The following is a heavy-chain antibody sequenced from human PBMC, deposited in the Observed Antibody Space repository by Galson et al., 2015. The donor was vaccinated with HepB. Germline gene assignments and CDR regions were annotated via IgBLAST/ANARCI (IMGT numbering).Heavy chain of an antibody. CDR1: GFTFSYYN. J-gene: IGHJ3*02. Sequence: SLRLSCAASGFTFSYYNMNWVRRAPGKGLEWVSYIGSCNGPIYYADSVRGRFTVSRDNAKNSLYLQMNSLRAEDTAVYYCARDGGTVTYHDAFDIWGQGTMVTVSS. V-gene: IGHV3-48*01. D-gene: IGHD4-17*01. CDR3: ARDGGTVTYHDAFDI. CDR2: IGSCNGPI.